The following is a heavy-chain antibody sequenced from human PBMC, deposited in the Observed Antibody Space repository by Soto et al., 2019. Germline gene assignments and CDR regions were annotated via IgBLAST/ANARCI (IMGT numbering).Heavy chain of an antibody. CDR3: ARGDIVVVPAPVGSYYMDV. V-gene: IGHV3-7*04. J-gene: IGHJ6*03. CDR2: IKQDGSEK. Sequence: GGSLRLSCAASGFTFSSYWMSWVRQAPGKGLEWVANIKQDGSEKYYVDSVKGRFTISRDNAKNSLYLQMNSLRAEDTAVYYCARGDIVVVPAPVGSYYMDVWGKGTTVTVSS. CDR1: GFTFSSYW. D-gene: IGHD2-2*01.